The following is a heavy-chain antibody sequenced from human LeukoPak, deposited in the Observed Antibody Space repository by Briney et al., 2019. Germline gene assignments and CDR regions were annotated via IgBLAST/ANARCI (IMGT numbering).Heavy chain of an antibody. J-gene: IGHJ3*02. CDR1: DASISSYY. CDR2: ISYSGST. CDR3: AKGYSSGYYVDAFDI. D-gene: IGHD6-19*01. V-gene: IGHV4-59*01. Sequence: SETLSLTCTVSDASISSYYWSWIRQPPGKGLEWIGYISYSGSTNYNPSLKSRVTISVDPSKNQFSLELSSVTAADTAVYYCAKGYSSGYYVDAFDIWGQGTMVTVSS.